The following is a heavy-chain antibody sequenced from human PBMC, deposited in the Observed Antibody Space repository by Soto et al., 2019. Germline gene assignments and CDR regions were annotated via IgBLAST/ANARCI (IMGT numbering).Heavy chain of an antibody. CDR1: GGSISSDY. V-gene: IGHV4-59*01. Sequence: XETLSLTCTVSGGSISSDYWSWIRQPPGKGLEWIGYIYYSGSSNYNPSLKSRVIMSLDTSKNHFSPKLSSVTAADTAVYYCARTYSGSYWAAFDICGQGTMVTVPS. CDR3: ARTYSGSYWAAFDI. J-gene: IGHJ3*02. CDR2: IYYSGSS. D-gene: IGHD1-26*01.